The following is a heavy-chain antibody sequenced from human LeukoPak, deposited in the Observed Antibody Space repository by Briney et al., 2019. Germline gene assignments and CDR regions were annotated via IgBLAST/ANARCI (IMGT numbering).Heavy chain of an antibody. J-gene: IGHJ4*02. CDR2: IKQDGSEK. CDR3: ARGGGAYYDFSPFEY. V-gene: IGHV3-7*01. D-gene: IGHD3-3*01. Sequence: GGSLRLSCAASGFAASGFTFSTFGMHWVRQAPGKGLEWVANIKQDGSEKYYVDSVKGRFTISRDNAKNSLYLQMNSLRAEDTAVYYCARGGGAYYDFSPFEYWGQGTLVTVSS. CDR1: GFAASGFTFSTFG.